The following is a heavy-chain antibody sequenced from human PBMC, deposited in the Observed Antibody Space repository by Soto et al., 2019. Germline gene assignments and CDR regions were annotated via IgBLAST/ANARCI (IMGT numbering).Heavy chain of an antibody. Sequence: QVQLVQSGAEVKKPGSSVKVSCKASGGTFSSYAISWVRQAPGQGLEWMGGIIPIFGTANYAQKFQGRARISADESTSTAYMELSSLRSEDRAVYYGARAGIQLPNGEYFVYWGQENLVTVSS. J-gene: IGHJ4*02. D-gene: IGHD5-18*01. V-gene: IGHV1-69*01. CDR3: ARAGIQLPNGEYFVY. CDR2: IIPIFGTA. CDR1: GGTFSSYA.